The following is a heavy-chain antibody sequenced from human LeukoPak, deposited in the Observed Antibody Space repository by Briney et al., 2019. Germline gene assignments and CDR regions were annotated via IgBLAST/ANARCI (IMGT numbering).Heavy chain of an antibody. CDR2: ISNSGNTI. CDR3: AGDRPGTTYGFAH. V-gene: IGHV3-48*03. J-gene: IGHJ5*02. D-gene: IGHD1-14*01. Sequence: GGSLRLSCAASGFTFSSYEMSWVRQAPGKGLEWISHISNSGNTIYYADSAKGRFTISRDNAEESVYLQMNSLRAEDTAVYYCAGDRPGTTYGFAHWGQGTQVTVSS. CDR1: GFTFSSYE.